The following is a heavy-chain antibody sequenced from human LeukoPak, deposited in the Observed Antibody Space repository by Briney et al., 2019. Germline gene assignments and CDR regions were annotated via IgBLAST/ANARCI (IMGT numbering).Heavy chain of an antibody. CDR3: ARDREWLRPQDY. J-gene: IGHJ4*02. V-gene: IGHV3-23*01. Sequence: GGSLRLSCAASGFTFSSYATSWVRQAPGKGLECVSTISGTGGSTYYADSVKGRFTISRDNSKNTLYLRMNSLRAEDTAIYYCARDREWLRPQDYWGQGTLVTVSS. D-gene: IGHD5-12*01. CDR1: GFTFSSYA. CDR2: ISGTGGST.